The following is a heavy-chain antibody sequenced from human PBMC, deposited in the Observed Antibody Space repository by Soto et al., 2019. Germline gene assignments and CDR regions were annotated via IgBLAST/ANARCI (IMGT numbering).Heavy chain of an antibody. J-gene: IGHJ6*02. CDR2: IIPIFGTA. D-gene: IGHD5-12*01. CDR1: GGTFSSYA. Sequence: SVKVSCKASGGTFSSYAISWVRQAPGQGLEWMGGIIPIFGTANYAQKFQGRVTITADESTSTAYMELSSLRSEDTSVYYCARCPIVATIYYYYGMDVWGQGTTVTVSS. V-gene: IGHV1-69*13. CDR3: ARCPIVATIYYYYGMDV.